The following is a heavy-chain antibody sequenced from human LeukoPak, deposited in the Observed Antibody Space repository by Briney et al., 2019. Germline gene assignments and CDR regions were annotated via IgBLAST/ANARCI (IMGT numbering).Heavy chain of an antibody. CDR1: GFTFSSYW. Sequence: GGSLRLSCAASGFTFSSYWMSWVRQAPGKGLEWVANIQQDGSEKYYVDSVKGRFTISRDNARKSLYLEMNSLRAEDTGIYYCARVTTTTHYWSYYMDLWGNGTAVTVSS. J-gene: IGHJ6*03. CDR2: IQQDGSEK. V-gene: IGHV3-7*03. CDR3: ARVTTTTHYWSYYMDL. D-gene: IGHD1-1*01.